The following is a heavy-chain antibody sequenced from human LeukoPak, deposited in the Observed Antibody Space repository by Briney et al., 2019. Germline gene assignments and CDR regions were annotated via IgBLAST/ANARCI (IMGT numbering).Heavy chain of an antibody. V-gene: IGHV1-46*01. CDR3: ATYTQSGAQGISDY. CDR2: IHPSDGDT. J-gene: IGHJ4*02. Sequence: GASVTVSFKASGYTFTKFYMHWVRQAPGQGLEWMGLIHPSDGDTKYAQEFQDRVTMTRDTSTSTVYMELSSLRFEDTAVYYCATYTQSGAQGISDYWGQGTLVTVSS. CDR1: GYTFTKFY. D-gene: IGHD3-10*01.